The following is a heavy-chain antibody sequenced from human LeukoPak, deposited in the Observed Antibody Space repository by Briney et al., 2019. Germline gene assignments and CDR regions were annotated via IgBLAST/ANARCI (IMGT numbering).Heavy chain of an antibody. V-gene: IGHV3-33*01. J-gene: IGHJ6*02. D-gene: IGHD2-2*01. CDR1: GFTFSSYG. CDR3: ARVEGGYCSSTSCYQYYYYYGMDV. CDR2: IWYDGSNK. Sequence: GGSQRLSCAASGFTFSSYGMHWVRQAPGKGLEWVAVIWYDGSNKYYADSVKGRFTISRDNSKNTLYLQMNSLRAEDTAVYYCARVEGGYCSSTSCYQYYYYYGMDVWGQGTTVTVSS.